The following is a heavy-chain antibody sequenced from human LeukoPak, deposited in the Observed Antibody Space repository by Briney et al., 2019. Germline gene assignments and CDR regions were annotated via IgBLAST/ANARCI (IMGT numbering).Heavy chain of an antibody. CDR3: ARRYSSSYGHYFDY. V-gene: IGHV4-39*01. CDR2: IYYSGST. J-gene: IGHJ4*02. Sequence: SETLSLTCTVSGGSISSSSYYWGWIRQPPGKGLEWIGSIYYSGSTYYNPSLKSRVTISVDTSKNQFSLKLSSVTAADTAVCYCARRYSSSYGHYFDYWGQGTLVTVSS. D-gene: IGHD6-13*01. CDR1: GGSISSSSYY.